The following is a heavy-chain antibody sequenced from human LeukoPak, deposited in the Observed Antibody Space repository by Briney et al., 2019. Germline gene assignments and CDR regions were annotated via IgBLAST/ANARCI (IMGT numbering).Heavy chain of an antibody. J-gene: IGHJ6*03. CDR1: TYISSDFG. CDR3: ARVYLYTTGWSAAYYYFMDV. D-gene: IGHD3-16*02. Sequence: GASVKVSCTASTYISSDFGISWGRLAPGGGLEWMGWVSGDNGQTNYGHKFYGRVTMTMETSTNTASMELRGLRSDDTAIYYCARVYLYTTGWSAAYYYFMDVWGKGTTVIVSS. V-gene: IGHV1-18*01. CDR2: VSGDNGQT.